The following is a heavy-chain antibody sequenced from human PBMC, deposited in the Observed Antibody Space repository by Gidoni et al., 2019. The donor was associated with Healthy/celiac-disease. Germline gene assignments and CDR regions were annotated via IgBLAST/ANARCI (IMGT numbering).Heavy chain of an antibody. CDR1: GFPFSSYW. D-gene: IGHD5-12*01. V-gene: IGHV3-7*03. Sequence: EVQLVESGGGLVQPGGSLSLSCAASGFPFSSYWMSWVRQAPGKGLEGVANIKQDGSEKYYVDSVKGRFTISRDNAKNSLYLQMNSLRAEDTAVYYCARDRVGKRWLQLTPLLDYWGQGTLVTVSS. CDR3: ARDRVGKRWLQLTPLLDY. CDR2: IKQDGSEK. J-gene: IGHJ4*02.